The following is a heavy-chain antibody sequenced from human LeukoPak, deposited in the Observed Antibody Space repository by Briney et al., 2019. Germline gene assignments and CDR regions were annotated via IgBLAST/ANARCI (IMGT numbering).Heavy chain of an antibody. V-gene: IGHV3-33*01. CDR3: ARSLERDYSGSGNYYMNNWFDP. Sequence: ERSLRLSCAASGFTFTIYGMHWVRQAPGKGLEWVAVMWYDGSKTYYGDSVKGRFTISRDTSTNTLYLQMNGLRAEDTAVYYCARSLERDYSGSGNYYMNNWFDPWGQGTLVTVSS. CDR2: MWYDGSKT. J-gene: IGHJ5*02. D-gene: IGHD3-10*01. CDR1: GFTFTIYG.